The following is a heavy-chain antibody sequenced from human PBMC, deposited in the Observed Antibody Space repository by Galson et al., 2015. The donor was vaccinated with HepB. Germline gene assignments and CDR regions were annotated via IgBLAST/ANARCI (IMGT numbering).Heavy chain of an antibody. V-gene: IGHV3-49*03. CDR1: GFTFGDYA. J-gene: IGHJ6*02. Sequence: CAASGFTFGDYAMSWFRQAPGKGLEWVGCIRSKAYGGTTEYAASVKGRFTISRDDSKSIAYLQMNSLKTEDTAVYYCTRVRQYCSGGSCYNYYYYGMDVWGQGTTVTVSS. CDR2: IRSKAYGGTT. CDR3: TRVRQYCSGGSCYNYYYYGMDV. D-gene: IGHD2-15*01.